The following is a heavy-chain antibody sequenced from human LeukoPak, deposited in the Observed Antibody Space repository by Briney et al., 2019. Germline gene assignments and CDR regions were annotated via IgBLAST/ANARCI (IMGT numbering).Heavy chain of an antibody. J-gene: IGHJ4*02. Sequence: PGGSLRLSCAASGFTFSSHDMSWVRQAPGKGLEWVSLIRGSSDVIEYADSVRGRFTISRDNSKNTVSLQLNNLRAEDTALYYCAKGQSASSTFDCWGQGTLVTVSS. V-gene: IGHV3-23*01. CDR2: IRGSSDVI. CDR1: GFTFSSHD. CDR3: AKGQSASSTFDC.